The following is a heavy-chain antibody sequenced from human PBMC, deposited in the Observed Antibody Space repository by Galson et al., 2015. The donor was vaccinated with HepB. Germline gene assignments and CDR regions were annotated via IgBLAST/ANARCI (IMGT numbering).Heavy chain of an antibody. V-gene: IGHV3-30-3*01. CDR2: ISYDGTNK. CDR3: ARGGGFYGSYTEYYFDD. Sequence: SLRLSCAAFGFTFSNYAMHWVRQAPGKGLEWVSFISYDGTNKYYAHSVTGRFTISRDTSENTLYLQMNSLRPDDSAVYYCARGGGFYGSYTEYYFDDWGQGTRVTVSS. J-gene: IGHJ4*02. D-gene: IGHD2-2*02. CDR1: GFTFSNYA.